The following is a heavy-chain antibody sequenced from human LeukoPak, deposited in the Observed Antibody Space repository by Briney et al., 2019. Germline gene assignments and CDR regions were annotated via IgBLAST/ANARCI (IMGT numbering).Heavy chain of an antibody. CDR3: ARDRQITSAIYYFDY. CDR1: GFTFSTYP. CDR2: ISYDGNDK. J-gene: IGHJ4*02. D-gene: IGHD1-14*01. Sequence: PGGSLRLSCAASGFTFSTYPLHWVRQAPGKGLEWVAVISYDGNDKHYADSVKGRFSISRDNSKNTLYLQMNSLGAEDTAVYYCARDRQITSAIYYFDYWGQGTLVSVSS. V-gene: IGHV3-30*04.